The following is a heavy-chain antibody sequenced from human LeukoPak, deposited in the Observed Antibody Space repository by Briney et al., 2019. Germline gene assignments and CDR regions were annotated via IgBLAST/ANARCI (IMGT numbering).Heavy chain of an antibody. D-gene: IGHD1/OR15-1a*01. CDR3: ARDGGFELEHLRDYYGMDV. CDR2: IYHSGSP. J-gene: IGHJ6*02. V-gene: IGHV4-59*01. CDR1: GGSTSSYY. Sequence: SETLSLTCTVSGGSTSSYYWNWIRQPPGKGLEWLGYIYHSGSPIYNPSLKSRVSISLDPSKDQFSLRLNSVTAADTAVYYCARDGGFELEHLRDYYGMDVWGQGTTVIVSS.